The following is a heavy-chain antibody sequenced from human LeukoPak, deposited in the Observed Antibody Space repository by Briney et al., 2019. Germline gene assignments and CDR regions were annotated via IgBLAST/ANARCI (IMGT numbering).Heavy chain of an antibody. Sequence: GGSLRLSCAASGFTFSSYAMSWVRQAPGKGLEWVSAISGSGGSTYYEDSVKGRFTISRDNSKNTLYLQMNSLRAEDTAVYYCAKALNYHYDILTGYSPYGMDVWGQGTTVTVSS. CDR3: AKALNYHYDILTGYSPYGMDV. CDR2: ISGSGGST. CDR1: GFTFSSYA. J-gene: IGHJ6*02. V-gene: IGHV3-23*01. D-gene: IGHD3-9*01.